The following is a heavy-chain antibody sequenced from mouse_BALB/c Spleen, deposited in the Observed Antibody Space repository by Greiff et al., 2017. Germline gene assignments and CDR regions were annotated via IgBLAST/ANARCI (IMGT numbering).Heavy chain of an antibody. J-gene: IGHJ3*01. CDR2: IYPGSGST. CDR3: TESFAD. V-gene: IGHV1S22*01. Sequence: LQQPGSELVRPGASVKLSCKASGYTFTSYWMHWVKQRPGQGLEWIGNIYPGSGSTNYDEKFKSKATLTVDTSSSTAYMQLSSLTSEDSAVYYCTESFADWGQGTLVTVSA. CDR1: GYTFTSYW.